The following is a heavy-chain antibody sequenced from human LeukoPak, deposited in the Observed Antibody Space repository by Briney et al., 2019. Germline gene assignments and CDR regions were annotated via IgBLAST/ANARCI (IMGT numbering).Heavy chain of an antibody. Sequence: GASVKVSCKASGGTFSSYAISWVRQAPGQGLEWMGGIIPIFGTANYAQKFQGRVTITADKSTSTAYMELSSLRSEDTAVYYCARMGILTGYYFLDYWGQGTLVTVSS. CDR2: IIPIFGTA. V-gene: IGHV1-69*06. CDR1: GGTFSSYA. CDR3: ARMGILTGYYFLDY. J-gene: IGHJ4*02. D-gene: IGHD3-9*01.